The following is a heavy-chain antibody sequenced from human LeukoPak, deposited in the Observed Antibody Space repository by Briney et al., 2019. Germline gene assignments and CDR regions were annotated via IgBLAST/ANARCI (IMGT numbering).Heavy chain of an antibody. Sequence: PSETLSLTCTVSGASIFGQYWSWIRRPPGKGLEWIGYIYCSGSTSCGSTSYNPSLKSRVTISVDKNQLSLRLTSVTAADTAVYYCARDLISEYSRPHSHFDPWGQGTLVTVSS. CDR2: IYCSGSTSCGST. J-gene: IGHJ5*02. D-gene: IGHD5-12*01. CDR1: GASIFGQY. V-gene: IGHV4-4*08. CDR3: ARDLISEYSRPHSHFDP.